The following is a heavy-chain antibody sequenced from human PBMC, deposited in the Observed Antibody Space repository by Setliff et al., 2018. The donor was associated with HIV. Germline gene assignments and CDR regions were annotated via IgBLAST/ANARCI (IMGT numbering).Heavy chain of an antibody. CDR3: ARGQKMYLMITMLGGYYYYHMDV. V-gene: IGHV1-69*06. J-gene: IGHJ6*02. Sequence: SVKVSCKASGDTFTSYVISWVRQAPGQGLEWMGGIVLMSNTADYAPKFQGRVTITAGKSTSTAYMELSSLRSEDTAVYYCARGQKMYLMITMLGGYYYYHMDVWGQGTTVTVSS. CDR2: IVLMSNTA. CDR1: GDTFTSYV. D-gene: IGHD3-10*02.